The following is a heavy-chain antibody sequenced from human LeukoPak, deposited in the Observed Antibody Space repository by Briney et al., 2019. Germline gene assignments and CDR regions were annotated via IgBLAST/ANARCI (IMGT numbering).Heavy chain of an antibody. CDR3: ARARSSGVLPYDY. CDR2: INHSGST. V-gene: IGHV4-34*01. Sequence: GSLRLSCAASGFTFSSYAMSWVRQAPGKGLEWIGEINHSGSTNYNPSLKSRVTISVDTSKNQFSLKLSSVTAADTAVYYCARARSSGVLPYDYWGQGTLVTVSS. D-gene: IGHD6-19*01. J-gene: IGHJ4*02. CDR1: GFTFSSYA.